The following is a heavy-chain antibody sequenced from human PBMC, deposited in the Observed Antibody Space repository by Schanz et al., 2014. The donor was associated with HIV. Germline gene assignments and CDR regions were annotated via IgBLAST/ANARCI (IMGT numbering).Heavy chain of an antibody. CDR2: ISSSSSYI. D-gene: IGHD3-22*01. J-gene: IGHJ4*02. CDR1: GFTFSSYS. Sequence: EVQLVESGGGLVKPGGSLRLSCAASGFTFSSYSMNWVRQAPGKGLEWVSSISSSSSYIYYADSLKGRFTISRDKSKNTLYLQMNSLRAEDTAVYYCAKDPNDREKAFDNWGQGTLVTVSS. CDR3: AKDPNDREKAFDN. V-gene: IGHV3-21*01.